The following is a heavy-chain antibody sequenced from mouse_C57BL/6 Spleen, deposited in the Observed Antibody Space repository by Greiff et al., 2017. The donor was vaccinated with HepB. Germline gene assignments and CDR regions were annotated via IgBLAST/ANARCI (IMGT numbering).Heavy chain of an antibody. V-gene: IGHV14-3*01. J-gene: IGHJ2*01. Sequence: VQLKQSVAELVRPGASVKLSCTASGFNIKNTYMHWVKQRPEQGLEWIGRIDPANGNTQYAPKFQGKATITADTSSHTAYLQLSSLTSEDTAIYYCARSAGSSPYYFDYWGQGTTLTVSS. CDR3: ARSAGSSPYYFDY. CDR1: GFNIKNTY. CDR2: IDPANGNT. D-gene: IGHD1-1*01.